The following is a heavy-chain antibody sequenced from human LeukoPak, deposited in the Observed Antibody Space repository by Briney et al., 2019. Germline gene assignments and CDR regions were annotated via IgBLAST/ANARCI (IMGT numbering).Heavy chain of an antibody. CDR2: IYYSGTT. V-gene: IGHV4-39*01. Sequence: SETLSLTCTVSGGSISSSSYSWGWIRQPPGKGLEWIVSIYYSGTTYYNPSLKRRVTISVDTSKIQFSLKLSSVAATDTAVYFCARLRFDFWSGYTHPYFDYWGQGTLVTVSS. D-gene: IGHD3-3*01. J-gene: IGHJ4*02. CDR1: GGSISSSSYS. CDR3: ARLRFDFWSGYTHPYFDY.